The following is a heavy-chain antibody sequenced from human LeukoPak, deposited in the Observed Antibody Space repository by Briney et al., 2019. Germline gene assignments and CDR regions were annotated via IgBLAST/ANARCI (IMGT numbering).Heavy chain of an antibody. J-gene: IGHJ4*02. CDR1: GYTFTSYD. D-gene: IGHD6-19*01. Sequence: GASVKVSCKASGYTFTSYDINWVRQATGQGLEWMGWMNPNSVNTGYAQKFQGRVTITRNTSISTAYMELSSLSSEDTAVYYCARGVVRGGWYHLFDYWGQGTLVTVSS. CDR3: ARGVVRGGWYHLFDY. V-gene: IGHV1-8*03. CDR2: MNPNSVNT.